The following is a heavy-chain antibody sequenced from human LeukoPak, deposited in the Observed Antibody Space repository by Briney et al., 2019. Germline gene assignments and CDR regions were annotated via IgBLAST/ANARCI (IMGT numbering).Heavy chain of an antibody. CDR3: ARHSYCSGGSCRPSYYYYYMDV. CDR1: GYSFTSYW. V-gene: IGHV5-51*01. D-gene: IGHD2-15*01. CDR2: IYPGDSDT. Sequence: GESLKISCKGSGYSFTSYWIGWVRQMPGKGLEWMGIIYPGDSDTRYSPSFQGQVTISADKSISTAYLQWSSLKASDTAMYYCARHSYCSGGSCRPSYYYYYMDVWGKGTTVTVSS. J-gene: IGHJ6*03.